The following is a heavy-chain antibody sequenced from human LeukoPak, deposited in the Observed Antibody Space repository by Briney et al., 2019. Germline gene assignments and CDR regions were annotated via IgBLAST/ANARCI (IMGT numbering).Heavy chain of an antibody. CDR1: GGSISGHY. CDR3: ARSPPEYSSSTNWFDP. CDR2: MHYSGNT. Sequence: SETLSLTCTVSGGSISGHYWSWIRQSPGKGLEWIGFMHYSGNTNSNPSLRSRVTISMDTSKNHFSLKMSSVTAADTAVYYCARSPPEYSSSTNWFDPWGQGTLVTVAS. V-gene: IGHV4-59*11. J-gene: IGHJ5*02. D-gene: IGHD6-13*01.